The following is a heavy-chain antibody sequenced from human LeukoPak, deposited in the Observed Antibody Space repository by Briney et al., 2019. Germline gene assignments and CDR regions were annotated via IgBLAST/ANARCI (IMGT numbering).Heavy chain of an antibody. CDR2: ISGSGGST. Sequence: GGSLRLSCAVSGFSISTNAIIWVRQAPGKGLEWVSSISGSGGSTYYADSVKGRFTISRDNSKNTLYLQMNSLRAEDTAVYYCANSPLSEYPPGAFDIWGQGTMVTVSS. CDR3: ANSPLSEYPPGAFDI. V-gene: IGHV3-23*01. D-gene: IGHD6-6*01. CDR1: GFSISTNA. J-gene: IGHJ3*02.